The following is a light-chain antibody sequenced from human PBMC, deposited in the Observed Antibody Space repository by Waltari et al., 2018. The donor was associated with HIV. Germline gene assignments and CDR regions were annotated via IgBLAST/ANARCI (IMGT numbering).Light chain of an antibody. Sequence: DIQMTQSPSTLSASVGDRVTIPCRASQSINNWLAWYQQIPGKAPNLLIYKASSLQSGVPSRFSGSGSGTEFTLTISGLQPDDFGTFYCQQFNTYPYTFGQGTKLEIK. J-gene: IGKJ2*01. V-gene: IGKV1-5*03. CDR2: KAS. CDR3: QQFNTYPYT. CDR1: QSINNW.